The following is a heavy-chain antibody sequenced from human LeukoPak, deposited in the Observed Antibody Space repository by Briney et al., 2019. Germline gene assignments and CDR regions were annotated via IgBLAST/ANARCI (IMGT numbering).Heavy chain of an antibody. CDR1: GCTFTSYA. Sequence: ASVKVSCKASGCTFTSYAMHWVRQAPGQRLEWMGWINAGNGNTKYSQKFQGRVTITRDTSASTAYMELSSLRSEDTAVYYCARGYYDFWSGYYAFFDYWGQGTLVTVSS. CDR3: ARGYYDFWSGYYAFFDY. J-gene: IGHJ4*02. V-gene: IGHV1-3*01. D-gene: IGHD3-3*01. CDR2: INAGNGNT.